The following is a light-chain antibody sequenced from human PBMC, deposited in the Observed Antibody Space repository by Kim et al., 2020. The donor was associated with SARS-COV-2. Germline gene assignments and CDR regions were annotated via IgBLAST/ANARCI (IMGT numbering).Light chain of an antibody. CDR3: QQAHSFPWT. J-gene: IGKJ1*01. Sequence: ASVGDRVTITCRASQAIDSWLAWYQQRPGKAPKLLIYAAASLQSGVPSRFSGSASGTDFTLTISSLQPEDFATYYCQQAHSFPWTFGQGTKVDIK. CDR2: AAA. CDR1: QAIDSW. V-gene: IGKV1D-12*01.